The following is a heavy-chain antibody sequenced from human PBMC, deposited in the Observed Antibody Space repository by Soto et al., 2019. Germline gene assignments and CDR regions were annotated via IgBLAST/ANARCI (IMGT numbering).Heavy chain of an antibody. CDR3: ARAGDGYNPFDS. V-gene: IGHV1-69*02. CDR2: IIPILGLS. J-gene: IGHJ4*02. CDR1: GGTFSGYT. Sequence: ASVKVSCKASGGTFSGYTVSWVRQAPGQGLEWMGRIIPILGLSNYAQQFQGRVTITADKSTSTAYMELSSLRSEDTAVYFCARAGDGYNPFDSWGQGTLVTVSS. D-gene: IGHD5-12*01.